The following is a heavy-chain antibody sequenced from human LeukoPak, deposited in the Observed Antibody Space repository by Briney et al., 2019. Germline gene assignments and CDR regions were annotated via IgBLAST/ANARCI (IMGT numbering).Heavy chain of an antibody. Sequence: ASVKVSCKASGYTLASYGISWVRQAPGQGLEWMGWISAYNGNANHAQTLQARVTMTTDTSTTTAYTQLRSLRSDDTAVYYCARGPLFGWELRPFDPWGQGTLVTVSS. V-gene: IGHV1-18*01. CDR3: ARGPLFGWELRPFDP. J-gene: IGHJ5*02. CDR2: ISAYNGNA. CDR1: GYTLASYG. D-gene: IGHD1-26*01.